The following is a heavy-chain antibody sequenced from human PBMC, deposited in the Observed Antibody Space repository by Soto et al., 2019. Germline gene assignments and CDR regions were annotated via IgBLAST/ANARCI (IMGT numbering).Heavy chain of an antibody. CDR2: ISAYNRNT. CDR3: ARVIAAAADFDY. D-gene: IGHD6-13*01. CDR1: GYSFTSYG. V-gene: IGHV1-18*01. Sequence: ASVXVSCKASGYSFTSYGISWVRQAPGQGLEWMGWISAYNRNTNYAQKLQGRVTMTTDTSTSTAYMELRSLRSDDTAVYYCARVIAAAADFDYWGQGTLVTVSS. J-gene: IGHJ4*02.